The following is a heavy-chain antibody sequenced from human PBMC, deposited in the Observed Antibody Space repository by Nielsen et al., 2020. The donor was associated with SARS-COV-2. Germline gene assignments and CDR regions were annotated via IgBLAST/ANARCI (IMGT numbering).Heavy chain of an antibody. V-gene: IGHV3-30*04. D-gene: IGHD6-6*01. Sequence: GESLKISCVASGFTFSHYAMHWVRQAPGKGLEWVAIISYDGSNKYYADSVKGRFTISRDDSKNTLYLQMNSLRVEDTAVYYCVKWVQLDLGYYYHGMDVWGQGTTVTVSS. CDR2: ISYDGSNK. CDR3: VKWVQLDLGYYYHGMDV. J-gene: IGHJ6*02. CDR1: GFTFSHYA.